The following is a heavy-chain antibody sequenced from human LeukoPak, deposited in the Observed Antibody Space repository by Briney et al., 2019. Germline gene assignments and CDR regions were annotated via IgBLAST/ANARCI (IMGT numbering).Heavy chain of an antibody. J-gene: IGHJ4*02. CDR1: GYTFTSYG. Sequence: ASVKVSCKASGYTFTSYGISWVRQAPGQGLEWMGWISAYNGNTNYAQKLQGRVTMTTDTSTSIAYMELRSLRSDDTAVYYCARVSDDSSGYPFDYWGQGTLVTVSS. V-gene: IGHV1-18*01. CDR3: ARVSDDSSGYPFDY. D-gene: IGHD3-22*01. CDR2: ISAYNGNT.